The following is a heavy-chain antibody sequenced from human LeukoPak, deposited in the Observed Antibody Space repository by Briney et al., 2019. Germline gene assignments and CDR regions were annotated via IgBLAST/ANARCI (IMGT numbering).Heavy chain of an antibody. D-gene: IGHD6-13*01. CDR2: MRGCVRRI. J-gene: IGHJ5*02. CDR1: GLPFSNHV. Sequence: GGALRLSCLASGLPFSNHVMTSVRQAPAKGAEWVSSMRGCVRRIHYVACVKGRVTVSSDNSKKTLSLQMESLRLGDAALYYCAKRSLVEHQLETCGQGTLVIVSS. V-gene: IGHV3-23*01. CDR3: AKRSLVEHQLET.